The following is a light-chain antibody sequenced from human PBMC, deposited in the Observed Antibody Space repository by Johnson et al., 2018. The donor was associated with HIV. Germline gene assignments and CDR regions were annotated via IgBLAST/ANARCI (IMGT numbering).Light chain of an antibody. J-gene: IGLJ1*01. Sequence: QSVLTQPPSVSAAPGQKVTISCSGSSSNIGNNYVSWYQQLPGTAPKLLIYDNNKRPSGIPDRFSASKSGTSATLGITGLQTGDEANYYCGTWDSSLSVYVFRTGTKVTVL. CDR1: SSNIGNNY. CDR2: DNN. V-gene: IGLV1-51*01. CDR3: GTWDSSLSVYV.